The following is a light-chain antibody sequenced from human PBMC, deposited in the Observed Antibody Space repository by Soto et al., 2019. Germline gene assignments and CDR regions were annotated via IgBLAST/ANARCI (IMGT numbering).Light chain of an antibody. Sequence: ETVLTQSPGTLSLSPGERATLSCRASQSVKNNYLRWYQQKPGQAPRLLIYAASGRATGIPDRFSGSGSGTDFTLTISRLEPXXXXXXXXXXXXXSPRTFGQGTKVEIK. CDR2: AAS. CDR1: QSVKNNY. J-gene: IGKJ1*01. V-gene: IGKV3-20*01. CDR3: XXXXXSPRT.